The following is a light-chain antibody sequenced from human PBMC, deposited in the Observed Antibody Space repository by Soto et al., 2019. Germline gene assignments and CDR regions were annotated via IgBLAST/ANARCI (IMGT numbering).Light chain of an antibody. CDR3: CSYTSSSTLV. CDR2: DVS. CDR1: SSDVGGYNY. J-gene: IGLJ2*01. Sequence: QSALTQPASVSGSPGQSITISCTGTSSDVGGYNYVSWYQQHPGKAPKLMIYDVSNRPSGVSNRFSGSKSGNTASLTISGHQDEDEADYYCCSYTSSSTLVFGGGTKLTVL. V-gene: IGLV2-14*01.